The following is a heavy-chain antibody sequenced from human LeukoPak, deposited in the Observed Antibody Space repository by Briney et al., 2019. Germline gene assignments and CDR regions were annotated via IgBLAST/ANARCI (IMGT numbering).Heavy chain of an antibody. CDR1: GSSISSTYY. CDR2: MYNSGSI. D-gene: IGHD4-17*01. Sequence: SETLSLTCVVSGSSISSTYYWGWIRQSPGKGLEWIGSMYNSGSISYNPSLKSRVTLSIDTSRKEFSLNLRSVTVADAGFYYCTRMTTGHDYWGQGTLVTVSS. CDR3: TRMTTGHDY. J-gene: IGHJ4*02. V-gene: IGHV4-38-2*01.